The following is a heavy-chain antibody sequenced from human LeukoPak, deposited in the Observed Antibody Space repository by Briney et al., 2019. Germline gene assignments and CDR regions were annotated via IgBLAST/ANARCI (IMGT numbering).Heavy chain of an antibody. J-gene: IGHJ5*02. CDR1: GYTFSNYG. V-gene: IGHV1-18*01. CDR2: ISAYNGYT. D-gene: IGHD4-23*01. CDR3: ARDGRHRINDYGGWFDP. Sequence: PGASVKVSCKTSGYTFSNYGINWVRQAPGQGLEWMGWISAYNGYTHYAQKFQGRVTMTRDTSTTTVYMDLRSLRSDDTAVYYCARDGRHRINDYGGWFDPWGQGTRVTVSS.